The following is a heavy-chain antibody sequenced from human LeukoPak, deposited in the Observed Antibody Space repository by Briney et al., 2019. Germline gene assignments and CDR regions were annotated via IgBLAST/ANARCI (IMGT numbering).Heavy chain of an antibody. J-gene: IGHJ4*02. V-gene: IGHV3-53*01. CDR2: IYSGGST. D-gene: IGHD3-22*01. CDR1: GFTVSSNY. CDR3: ARVDSSGYYDY. Sequence: GGPLRLSCAASGFTVSSNYMSWVRQAPGKRLEWVSIIYSGGSTYYADSVKGRFTISRDNSKNTLYLQMNSLRAEDTAVYYCARVDSSGYYDYWGQGTLVTVSS.